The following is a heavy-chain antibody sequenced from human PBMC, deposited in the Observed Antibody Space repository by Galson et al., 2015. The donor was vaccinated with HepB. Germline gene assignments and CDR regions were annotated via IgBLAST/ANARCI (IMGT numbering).Heavy chain of an antibody. D-gene: IGHD1-26*01. CDR1: GYTFTRYD. CDR3: AREYMGTTQHYGMDV. J-gene: IGHJ6*02. CDR2: ISTYNGNT. V-gene: IGHV1-18*04. Sequence: SVKVSCKASGYTFTRYDISWVRQAPGQGLEWMAWISTYNGNTNYAQKLQGRVTMTTDTSTSTAYMELRSLRSDDTAVYYCAREYMGTTQHYGMDVWGQGTTVTVSS.